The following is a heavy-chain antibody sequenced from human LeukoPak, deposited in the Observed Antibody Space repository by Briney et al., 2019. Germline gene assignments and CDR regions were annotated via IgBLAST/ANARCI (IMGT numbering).Heavy chain of an antibody. CDR3: ARWLRGYCSSTSCYEDYFDY. CDR2: INTNTGNP. D-gene: IGHD2-2*01. Sequence: ASVKVSCKASGGTFSSYAISWVRQAPGQGLEWMGWINTNTGNPTYAQGFTGRFVFSLDTSVSTAYLQISSLKAEDTAVYYCARWLRGYCSSTSCYEDYFDYWGQGTLVTVSS. CDR1: GGTFSSYA. J-gene: IGHJ4*02. V-gene: IGHV7-4-1*02.